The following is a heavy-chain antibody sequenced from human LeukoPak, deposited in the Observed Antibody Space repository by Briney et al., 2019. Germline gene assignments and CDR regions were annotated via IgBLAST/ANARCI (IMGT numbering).Heavy chain of an antibody. J-gene: IGHJ6*02. CDR2: IYYSGST. V-gene: IGHV4-31*03. Sequence: SETLSLTCTVSGGSISSGGYYWSWIRQHPGKGLEWIGYIYYSGSTYYNPSLKSRVTISVDTSKNQFSLKLSSVTAADTAVYYCARENDFYGMDVWGQGTTVTVSS. CDR3: ARENDFYGMDV. D-gene: IGHD3-3*01. CDR1: GGSISSGGYY.